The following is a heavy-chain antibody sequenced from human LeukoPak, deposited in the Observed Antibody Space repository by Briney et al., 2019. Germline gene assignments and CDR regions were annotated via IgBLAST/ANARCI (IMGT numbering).Heavy chain of an antibody. D-gene: IGHD6-13*01. CDR1: GGSFSGYY. J-gene: IGHJ3*02. V-gene: IGHV4-34*01. CDR3: ARDRVGSSWYHDAFDI. CDR2: INHSGST. Sequence: SETLSLTCVVYGGSFSGYYWSWIRQPPGKGLEWIGEINHSGSTNYNPSLKSRVTVSVDTSKNEFSLKLSSVTAADTAMYYCARDRVGSSWYHDAFDIWGQGTMVTVSS.